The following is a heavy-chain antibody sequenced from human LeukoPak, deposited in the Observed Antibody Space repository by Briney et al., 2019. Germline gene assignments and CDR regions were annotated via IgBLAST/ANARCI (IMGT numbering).Heavy chain of an antibody. J-gene: IGHJ6*04. Sequence: GASVKVSCKASGGTLSSYAISWVRQAPGQGLEWMGGIIPTFGTANYAQKFQGRVTITTDESTSTAYMELSSLRSEDTAVYYCARGHYDFWSGSFSLDVWGKGTTVTVSS. CDR3: ARGHYDFWSGSFSLDV. CDR2: IIPTFGTA. V-gene: IGHV1-69*05. CDR1: GGTLSSYA. D-gene: IGHD3-3*01.